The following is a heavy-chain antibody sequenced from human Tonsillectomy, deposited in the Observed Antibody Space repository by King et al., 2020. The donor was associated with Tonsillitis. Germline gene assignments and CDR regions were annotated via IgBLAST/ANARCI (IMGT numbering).Heavy chain of an antibody. V-gene: IGHV3-23*04. D-gene: IGHD3-22*01. CDR3: ANTRGPLLPLYGMDV. J-gene: IGHJ6*02. CDR1: GFTFSSYA. Sequence: VQLVESGGGLVQPGGSLRLSCAASGFTFSSYAMSWVRQAPGKGLEWVSSISGSGGNTYYADSVKGRFTISRDNSKNTLYLQMNSLRAEDTAIYYCANTRGPLLPLYGMDVWGQGTTVTVSS. CDR2: ISGSGGNT.